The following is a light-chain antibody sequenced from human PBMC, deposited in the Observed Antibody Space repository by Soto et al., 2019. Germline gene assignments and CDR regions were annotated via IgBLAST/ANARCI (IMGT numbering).Light chain of an antibody. V-gene: IGKV1-13*02. J-gene: IGKJ2*01. Sequence: AIQLTQSPSSLSASVGDRVTITCRASQGISSALAWYQQKPGKAPKLLIYDASSLESGVPSRFSGSGSGTDFTLTISSLQPEDFANYYCQQFNSYPLFGQGTKLEIK. CDR2: DAS. CDR1: QGISSA. CDR3: QQFNSYPL.